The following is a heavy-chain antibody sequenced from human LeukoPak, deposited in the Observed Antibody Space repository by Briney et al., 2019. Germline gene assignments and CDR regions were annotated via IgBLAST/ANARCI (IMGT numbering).Heavy chain of an antibody. V-gene: IGHV1-2*02. CDR1: GYTFTGYF. J-gene: IGHJ4*02. Sequence: ASVKVSCKASGYTFTGYFMHWVRQAPGQGLEWMGWINPNSGGTNYAQKFQGKVTMTRDTSISTAYMELSRLRSDDTAVYYCARDERYDSSGYPFDYWGQGTLVTVSS. CDR2: INPNSGGT. CDR3: ARDERYDSSGYPFDY. D-gene: IGHD3-22*01.